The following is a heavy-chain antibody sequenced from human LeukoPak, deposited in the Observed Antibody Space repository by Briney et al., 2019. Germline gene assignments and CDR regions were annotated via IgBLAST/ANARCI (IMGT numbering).Heavy chain of an antibody. V-gene: IGHV1-46*01. CDR1: GYTFTSYY. J-gene: IGHJ4*02. Sequence: EASVKVSCKASGYTFTSYYMHWVRQAPGQGLEWMGIINPSGGSTSYAQKFQGRVTMTRDTSTSTVYMELSSLRSDDTAIYYCVREESGGYFGYWGQGTLVTVSS. D-gene: IGHD2-8*02. CDR2: INPSGGST. CDR3: VREESGGYFGY.